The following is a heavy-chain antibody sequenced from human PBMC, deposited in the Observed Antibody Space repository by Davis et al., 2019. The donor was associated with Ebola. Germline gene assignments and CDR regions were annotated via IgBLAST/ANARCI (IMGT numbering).Heavy chain of an antibody. Sequence: SLKISCAASGLTLDDCAMNWVRQGPGKGLEGVSHMKQNSAGVGYADGVKGRFTVSRDNAENSLCLQMNSLRAEDTAVYYCAKGVWGGSAWYVDYWGQGTLVTVSS. CDR3: AKGVWGGSAWYVDY. D-gene: IGHD3-16*01. J-gene: IGHJ4*02. CDR2: MKQNSAGV. CDR1: GLTLDDCA. V-gene: IGHV3-9*01.